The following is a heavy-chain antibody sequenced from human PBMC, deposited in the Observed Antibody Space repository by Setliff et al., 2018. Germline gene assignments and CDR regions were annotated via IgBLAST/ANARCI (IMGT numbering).Heavy chain of an antibody. Sequence: ASVKVSCKVSGYTLTELSMHWVRQAPGKGLEWKGGFDPEDGETIYAQKSQGRVTMTEDTSTDTAYMELSSLRSEDTAVYYCATGSPLRYFDWSPGGYWGQGTLVTVSS. CDR2: FDPEDGET. J-gene: IGHJ4*02. V-gene: IGHV1-24*01. D-gene: IGHD3-9*01. CDR1: GYTLTELS. CDR3: ATGSPLRYFDWSPGGY.